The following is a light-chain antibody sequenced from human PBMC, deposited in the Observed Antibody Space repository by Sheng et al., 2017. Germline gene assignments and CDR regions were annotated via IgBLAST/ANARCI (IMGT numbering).Light chain of an antibody. CDR3: QQYNNWPPYT. J-gene: IGKJ2*01. CDR2: GAS. V-gene: IGKV3-15*01. Sequence: EIVVAQSPATLSASLGERVSLSCRTSQDVSTNFAWFQQTPGQAPRLLIYGASKRATGIPARFSGSGSGTDFTLTISSLQSEDSAVYFCQQYNNWPPYTFGQGTKLEI. CDR1: QDVSTN.